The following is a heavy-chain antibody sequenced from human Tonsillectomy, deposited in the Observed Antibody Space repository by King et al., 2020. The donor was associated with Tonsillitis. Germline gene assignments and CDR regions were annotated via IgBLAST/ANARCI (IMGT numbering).Heavy chain of an antibody. CDR3: ARGSEAADYDFWSGYYGVVYS. CDR1: GYTFTGYY. J-gene: IGHJ4*02. V-gene: IGHV1-2*02. D-gene: IGHD3-3*01. Sequence: VQLVESGAEVKKPGASMKVSCKASGYTFTGYYMHWVRQAPGQGLEWMGWINPNSGGTNYAQKFQGRVTMTRDTSISTAYMELSRLRSDDTAVQYCARGSEAADYDFWSGYYGVVYSWGQGTLVTVSS. CDR2: INPNSGGT.